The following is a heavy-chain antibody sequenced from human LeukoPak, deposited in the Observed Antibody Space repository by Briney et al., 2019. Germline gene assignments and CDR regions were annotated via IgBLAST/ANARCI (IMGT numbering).Heavy chain of an antibody. Sequence: QSGGSLRLSCAASGFTFSTSWMSWVRQAPGKGLEWVANIKADGSVKHYVDSMEGCFTISRDNARDSLYLQMNSLRAEDTAVYYCVRDSDYQRNSGGRYAHYDALDIWGHGTMVTVSS. CDR3: VRDSDYQRNSGGRYAHYDALDI. CDR1: GFTFSTSW. V-gene: IGHV3-7*01. D-gene: IGHD2-21*01. J-gene: IGHJ3*02. CDR2: IKADGSVK.